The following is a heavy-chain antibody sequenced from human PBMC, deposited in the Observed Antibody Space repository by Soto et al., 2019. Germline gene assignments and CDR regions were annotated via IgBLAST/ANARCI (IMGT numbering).Heavy chain of an antibody. CDR1: GYTFTSYG. CDR3: ARDNGSSPPLYGMDV. J-gene: IGHJ6*02. CDR2: INPNSGST. Sequence: GASVKVSCKASGYTFTSYGISWVRQAPGQGLEWMGWINPNSGSTNYAQKLQGWVTMTRDTSTSTAYMELSRLRSDDTAVYYCARDNGSSPPLYGMDVWGQGTTVTVSS. V-gene: IGHV1-2*04. D-gene: IGHD1-26*01.